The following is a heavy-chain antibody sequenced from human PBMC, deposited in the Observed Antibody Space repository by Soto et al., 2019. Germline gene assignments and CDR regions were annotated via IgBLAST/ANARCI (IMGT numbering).Heavy chain of an antibody. D-gene: IGHD4-17*01. CDR1: GASISSYY. CDR3: ARERAAATTYGWFDP. Sequence: SETLSLTCTVSGASISSYYWSWIRQPPGQGLEWIGYIYYSGSTTNYNPSLKSRVTRTVHTCKIRFSLKLSSVTAPDPAVDYCARERAAATTYGWFDPWGQVTLVTVSS. J-gene: IGHJ5*02. CDR2: IYYSGSTT. V-gene: IGHV4-59*01.